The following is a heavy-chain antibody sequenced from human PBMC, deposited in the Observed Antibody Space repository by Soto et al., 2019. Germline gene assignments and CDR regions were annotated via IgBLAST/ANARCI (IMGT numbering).Heavy chain of an antibody. Sequence: ASVKVSCKASGGTFSSYAISWVRQAPGQGLEWMGGIIPIFGTANYAQKFQGRVTITADESTSTAYMELSSLRSADTAVYYCARKSTVDPYYYYGMDVWGQGTTVTVSS. V-gene: IGHV1-69*13. CDR3: ARKSTVDPYYYYGMDV. CDR1: GGTFSSYA. J-gene: IGHJ6*02. CDR2: IIPIFGTA. D-gene: IGHD4-4*01.